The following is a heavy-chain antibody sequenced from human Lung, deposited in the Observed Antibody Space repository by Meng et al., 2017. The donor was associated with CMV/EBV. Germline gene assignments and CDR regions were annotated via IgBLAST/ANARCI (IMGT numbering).Heavy chain of an antibody. Sequence: GESXKISCAASGFIFSDYYMSWIRQAPGKGLEWVSYISTGGSAIFYADSVEGRFTISRDNAKNSLYLQMNSLRAEDTAVYYCARDRGHTSYFYFYGMDVGXQLTXVTVSS. CDR3: ARDRGHTSYFYFYGMDV. CDR1: GFIFSDYY. CDR2: ISTGGSAI. V-gene: IGHV3-11*01. J-gene: IGHJ6*02. D-gene: IGHD2-21*01.